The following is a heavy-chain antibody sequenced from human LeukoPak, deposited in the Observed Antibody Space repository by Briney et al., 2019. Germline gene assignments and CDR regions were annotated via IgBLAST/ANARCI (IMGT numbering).Heavy chain of an antibody. CDR2: ISWNSGSI. J-gene: IGHJ4*02. CDR3: AKARLRYFEWLCFDY. CDR1: GFTFDDYA. D-gene: IGHD3-9*01. V-gene: IGHV3-9*01. Sequence: GGSLRLSCAASGFTFDDYAMHWVRQAPGKGLEWVSGISWNSGSIGYADSVKGRFTISRDNAKNSLYLQMNSLRAEDTALYYCAKARLRYFEWLCFDYWGQGTLVTVSS.